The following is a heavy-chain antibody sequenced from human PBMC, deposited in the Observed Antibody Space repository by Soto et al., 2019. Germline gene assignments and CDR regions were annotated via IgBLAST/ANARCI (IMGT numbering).Heavy chain of an antibody. CDR2: ISSRGDT. J-gene: IGHJ3*02. D-gene: IGHD2-15*01. CDR3: AREPRYCRVGSCSITGDAYDI. Sequence: EVQLMESGGGLVQPGGSLRISCTASGFIVSDTYVNWVRQAQGKGLEWVSVISSRGDTYYADSVRGRFSLSRDISANHVHLQMNNLRVDDTALYYCAREPRYCRVGSCSITGDAYDIWGQGTMVSVSS. V-gene: IGHV3-66*01. CDR1: GFIVSDTY.